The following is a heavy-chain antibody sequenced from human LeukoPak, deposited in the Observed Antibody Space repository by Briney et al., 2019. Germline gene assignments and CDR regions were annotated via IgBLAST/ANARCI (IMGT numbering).Heavy chain of an antibody. J-gene: IGHJ4*02. V-gene: IGHV1-58*01. CDR3: ARGSTYCSSISCPMINCDY. Sequence: SVKVSCKASGFTFTSSAVQWVRQARGQRLEWIGWIVVGSGNTNYVQKFQERITITRDKSTSTVYMELSSLRFEDTAVYYCARGSTYCSSISCPMINCDYWGRGTLVTVSS. D-gene: IGHD2-2*01. CDR2: IVVGSGNT. CDR1: GFTFTSSA.